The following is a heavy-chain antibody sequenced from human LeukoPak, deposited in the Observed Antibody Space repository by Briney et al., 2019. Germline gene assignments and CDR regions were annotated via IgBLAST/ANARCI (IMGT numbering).Heavy chain of an antibody. D-gene: IGHD6-19*01. V-gene: IGHV4-34*01. CDR3: AGLSAYSSGFD. Sequence: PSETLSLTCTVSGGSITGYYWSWIRQPPGKGLEWIGEINHSGSTNYNPSLKSRVTISVDTSKNQFSLKLSSVTAADTAVYYCAGLSAYSSGFDWGQGTLVTVSS. CDR1: GGSITGYY. CDR2: INHSGST. J-gene: IGHJ4*02.